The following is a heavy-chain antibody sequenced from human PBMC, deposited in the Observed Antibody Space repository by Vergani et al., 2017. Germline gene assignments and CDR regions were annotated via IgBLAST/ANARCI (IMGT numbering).Heavy chain of an antibody. CDR2: INPNSGGT. CDR3: ARDLSSGWYGGLGDIVDY. Sequence: QVQLVQSGAEVKKPGASVKVSCKASGYTFTGYYMHWVRQAPGQGLEWMGWINPNSGGTNYAQKFQGRVTMTRDTSISTAYMELSRLRSDDTAVYYCARDLSSGWYGGLGDIVDYWGQGTLVTVSS. D-gene: IGHD6-19*01. CDR1: GYTFTGYY. J-gene: IGHJ4*02. V-gene: IGHV1-2*02.